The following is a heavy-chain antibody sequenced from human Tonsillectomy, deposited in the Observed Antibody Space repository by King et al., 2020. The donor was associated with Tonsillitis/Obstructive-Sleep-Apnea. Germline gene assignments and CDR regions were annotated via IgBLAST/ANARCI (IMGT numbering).Heavy chain of an antibody. D-gene: IGHD6-13*01. J-gene: IGHJ6*03. CDR1: GYSFTSYW. CDR3: ARQWSLSSSCPDHYYYCMDV. Sequence: EQLVQSGAEVKKPGESLKISCKGSGYSFTSYWIGWVRQMPGKGLEWMGIIYPGDSDTRYSPSFQGQVIISADKSINTAYVQWSSLKASDTAMYYCARQWSLSSSCPDHYYYCMDVWGKGATVTVSS. V-gene: IGHV5-51*01. CDR2: IYPGDSDT.